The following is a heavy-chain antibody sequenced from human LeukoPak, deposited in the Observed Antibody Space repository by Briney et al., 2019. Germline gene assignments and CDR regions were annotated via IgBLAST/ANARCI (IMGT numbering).Heavy chain of an antibody. Sequence: PSETLSLTCTVSGGSISSSSYYWGWIRQPPGKGLEWIGSIYYSGSTYYNPSLKSRVTISVDTSKNQFSPKLSSVTAADTAVYYCARDKTLDAFDIWGQGTTVTVSS. J-gene: IGHJ3*02. V-gene: IGHV4-39*07. CDR2: IYYSGST. CDR3: ARDKTLDAFDI. CDR1: GGSISSSSYY.